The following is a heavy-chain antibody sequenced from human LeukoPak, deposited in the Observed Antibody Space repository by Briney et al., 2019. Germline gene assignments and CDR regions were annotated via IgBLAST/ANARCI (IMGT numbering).Heavy chain of an antibody. J-gene: IGHJ4*02. CDR1: GFIFSNYA. V-gene: IGHV3-23*01. D-gene: IGHD4-17*01. CDR2: SGSTT. Sequence: GGSLRLSCAASGFIFSNYAMTWVRQAPGKGLEWVSSSGSTTDYSDSVKGRFTISRDNSKNTLYLQMNSLRADDTAVYYCTRDSFYGDYSTAFDYWGQGALVTVSS. CDR3: TRDSFYGDYSTAFDY.